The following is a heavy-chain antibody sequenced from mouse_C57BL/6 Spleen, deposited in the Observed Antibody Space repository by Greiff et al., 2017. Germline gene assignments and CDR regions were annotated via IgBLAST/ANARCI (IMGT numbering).Heavy chain of an antibody. J-gene: IGHJ2*01. CDR1: GFTFSSYG. CDR2: ISSGGSYT. D-gene: IGHD2-3*01. Sequence: EVKLVESGGDLVKPGGSLKLSCAASGFTFSSYGMSWVRQTPDKRLEWVATISSGGSYTYYPDSVKGRFTISRDNAKNTLYLQMSSLKSEDTAMYYCGRQRDGYYMGDYWGQGTTLTVSS. CDR3: GRQRDGYYMGDY. V-gene: IGHV5-6*01.